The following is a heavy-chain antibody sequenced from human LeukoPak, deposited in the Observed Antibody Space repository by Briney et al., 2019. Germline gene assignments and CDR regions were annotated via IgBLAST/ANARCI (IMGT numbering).Heavy chain of an antibody. D-gene: IGHD3-22*01. V-gene: IGHV3-23*01. CDR1: GFTFGSYE. CDR3: AKRGVVIRVILVGFHKEAYYFDS. CDR2: ISDSGGST. J-gene: IGHJ4*02. Sequence: PGGSLRLSCAASGFTFGSYEMNWVRQAPGKGLEWVAGISDSGGSTKYADSVKGRFTISRDNPKNTLYLQMNSLRVEDTAVYFCAKRGVVIRVILVGFHKEAYYFDSWGQGALVTVSS.